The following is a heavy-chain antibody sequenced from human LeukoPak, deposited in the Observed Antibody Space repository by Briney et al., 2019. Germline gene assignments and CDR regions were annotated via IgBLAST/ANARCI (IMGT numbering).Heavy chain of an antibody. D-gene: IGHD5-24*01. J-gene: IGHJ4*02. V-gene: IGHV3-23*01. CDR1: GFTFRTYA. CDR3: AKRTMSAFDS. Sequence: TGGSLRLSCTASGFTFRTYAMNWVRQAPGKGLEWLSGISASGNGTYYADSVKGRFTISRDNSKNVVYLQMNSLTVEDAATYYCAKRTMSAFDSWGQGTLLIVSS. CDR2: ISASGNGT.